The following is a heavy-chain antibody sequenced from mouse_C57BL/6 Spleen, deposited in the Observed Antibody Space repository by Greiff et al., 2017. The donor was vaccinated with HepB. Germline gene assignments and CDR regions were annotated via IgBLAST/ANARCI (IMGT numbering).Heavy chain of an antibody. D-gene: IGHD1-1*01. J-gene: IGHJ3*01. CDR2: IHPNSGST. V-gene: IGHV1-64*01. CDR3: ARPLITTVVPFAY. Sequence: VQLQQSGAELVKPGASVKLSCKASGYTFTSYWMHWVKQRPGQGLEWIGMIHPNSGSTNYNEKFKSKATLTVDKSSSTAYMQLSSLTSEDSAVYYFARPLITTVVPFAYWGQGTLVTVSA. CDR1: GYTFTSYW.